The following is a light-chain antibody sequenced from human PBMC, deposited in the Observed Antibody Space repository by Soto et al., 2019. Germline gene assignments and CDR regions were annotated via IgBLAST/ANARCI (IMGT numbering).Light chain of an antibody. CDR3: QQYNNWLWT. CDR1: QNISSN. Sequence: EIVMTQSPATLSVSPGERATLSCRASQNISSNLAWYQQKPGQAPRVLIDGASTRATGIPARFSGSGSGTEFTLTISRLQSEDFAVYYCQQYNNWLWTFGQGTKVEIE. CDR2: GAS. J-gene: IGKJ1*01. V-gene: IGKV3-15*01.